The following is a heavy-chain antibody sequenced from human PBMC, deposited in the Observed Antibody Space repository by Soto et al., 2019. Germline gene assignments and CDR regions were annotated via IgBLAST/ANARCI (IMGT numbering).Heavy chain of an antibody. CDR1: GFTFSAYW. J-gene: IGHJ4*02. V-gene: IGHV3-7*03. CDR3: VRVGRLGGY. CDR2: IKEDGSEH. D-gene: IGHD3-16*01. Sequence: EVQLVESGGGLVQPGGSLRLSCTASGFTFSAYWMSWVRQAPGKGLGWVANIKEDGSEHYYVDSVKGRFSISRDNARSSLYLQMNSLRSEDTAVYYCVRVGRLGGYWGQGTQVTVSS.